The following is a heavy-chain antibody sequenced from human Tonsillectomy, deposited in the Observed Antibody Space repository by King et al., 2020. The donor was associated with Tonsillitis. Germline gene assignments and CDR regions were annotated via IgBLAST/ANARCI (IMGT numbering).Heavy chain of an antibody. J-gene: IGHJ4*02. D-gene: IGHD1-26*01. CDR2: ISGSGGST. V-gene: IGHV3-23*04. CDR1: GFTFSSYA. CDR3: AKGMLYRELLNLLDY. Sequence: VQLVESGGGLVQPGGSLRLSCAASGFTFSSYAMSWVRQAPGKGLEWVSAISGSGGSTNYADTVKGRFTISRDNSKNTLYLQMNSLRAEDTAVYYCAKGMLYRELLNLLDYWGQGTLVTVSS.